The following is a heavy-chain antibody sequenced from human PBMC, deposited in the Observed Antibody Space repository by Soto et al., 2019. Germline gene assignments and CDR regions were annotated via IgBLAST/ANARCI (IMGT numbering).Heavy chain of an antibody. CDR3: ATSQKGYNWNYFDH. J-gene: IGHJ4*02. CDR1: GGPIISFNYY. V-gene: IGHV4-39*01. D-gene: IGHD1-20*01. CDR2: VFYTGFT. Sequence: SETLSLTCTVSGGPIISFNYYWTWLRQSPGKGPEWIGSVFYTGFTSYNPSLESRVSVSVDTSKSQFSLKLSAVTAAGTAVYYCATSQKGYNWNYFDHWGQGALVTVSS.